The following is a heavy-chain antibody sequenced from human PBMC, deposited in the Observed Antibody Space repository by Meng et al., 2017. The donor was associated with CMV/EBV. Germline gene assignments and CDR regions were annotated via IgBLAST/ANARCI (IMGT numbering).Heavy chain of an antibody. Sequence: QLPLAVRGAGRVNPSGTRPLTCTFLGGSFSGYYRSWVRQPPGKGLEWIGEINHSGSTNYNPSLKSRVTISVDTSKNQFSLKLSSVTAADTAVYYCARVWDSGWDYWGQGTLVTVSS. CDR1: GGSFSGYY. J-gene: IGHJ4*02. CDR3: ARVWDSGWDY. V-gene: IGHV4-34*01. D-gene: IGHD3-22*01. CDR2: INHSGST.